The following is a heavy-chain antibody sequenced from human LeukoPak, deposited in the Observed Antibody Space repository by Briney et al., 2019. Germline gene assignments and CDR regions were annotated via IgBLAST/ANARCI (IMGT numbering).Heavy chain of an antibody. J-gene: IGHJ4*02. CDR3: ARVPYGSGYDPFDY. CDR1: GFTFSSYG. CDR2: IWYDGSNK. Sequence: GGSLRLSCAASGFTFSSYGMHWVRQAPGKGLEWVAVIWYDGSNKYYADSVKGRFTISRDNSKNTLYLQMNSPRAEDTAVYYCARVPYGSGYDPFDYWGQGTLVTVSS. V-gene: IGHV3-33*01. D-gene: IGHD5-12*01.